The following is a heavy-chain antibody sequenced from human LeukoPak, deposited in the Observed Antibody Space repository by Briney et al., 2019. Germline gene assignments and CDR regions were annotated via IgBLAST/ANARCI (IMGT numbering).Heavy chain of an antibody. CDR1: GFAFSSYW. Sequence: GGSLRLSCAASGFAFSSYWMSWVRQAPGKGLEWVANIKLDGSEKYYVDSVKGRFTISRDNAKNSLYLQMWSLRAEDTAMYYCARDSPHSSSFAYDYWGQGTLVTVSS. D-gene: IGHD6-13*01. CDR2: IKLDGSEK. J-gene: IGHJ4*02. CDR3: ARDSPHSSSFAYDY. V-gene: IGHV3-7*01.